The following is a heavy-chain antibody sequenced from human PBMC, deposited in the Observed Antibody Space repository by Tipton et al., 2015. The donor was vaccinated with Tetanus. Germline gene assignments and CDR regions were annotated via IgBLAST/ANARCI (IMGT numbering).Heavy chain of an antibody. CDR3: ARHQGGYFSPFDY. V-gene: IGHV4-39*01. CDR2: IYESGDT. D-gene: IGHD2-21*02. J-gene: IGHJ4*02. CDR1: GGSVRGGTFY. Sequence: TLSLTCTVSGGSVRGGTFYWGWIRQPPGKGLEWIGSIYESGDTYYTPSLKSRVTISVDTSKNQFSLNLNSMSAADAGVYYCARHQGGYFSPFDYWGQGNLVTVSS.